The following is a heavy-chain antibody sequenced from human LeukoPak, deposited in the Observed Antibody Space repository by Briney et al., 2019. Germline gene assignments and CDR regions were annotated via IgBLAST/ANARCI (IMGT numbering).Heavy chain of an antibody. CDR2: INSDGSST. Sequence: PGGSLRLSCAASGFTLSSYWMHWVRQAPGKGLAWVSRINSDGSSTSYADSVKGRFTISRDNAKNTVYLQMNSLRAEDTAVYYCATSRTFDYWGQGTLVTVSS. CDR1: GFTLSSYW. CDR3: ATSRTFDY. V-gene: IGHV3-74*01. J-gene: IGHJ4*02.